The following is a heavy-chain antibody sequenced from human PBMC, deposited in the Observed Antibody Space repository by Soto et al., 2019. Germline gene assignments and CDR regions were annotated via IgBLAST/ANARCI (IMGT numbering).Heavy chain of an antibody. V-gene: IGHV1-69*13. CDR3: ARGAKHPILTGPTAPDLYYGMDV. Sequence: WASVKVSCKASGGTFSSYAISWVRQAPGQGLEWMGGIIPIFGTANYAQKFQGRVTITADESTSTAYMELSSLRSEDTAVYYCARGAKHPILTGPTAPDLYYGMDVWGQGTTVTVSS. CDR1: GGTFSSYA. J-gene: IGHJ6*02. CDR2: IIPIFGTA. D-gene: IGHD3-9*01.